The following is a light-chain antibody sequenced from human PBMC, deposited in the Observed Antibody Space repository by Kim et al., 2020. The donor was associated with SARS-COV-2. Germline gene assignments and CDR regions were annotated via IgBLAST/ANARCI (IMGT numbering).Light chain of an antibody. J-gene: IGKJ4*01. CDR2: GAA. CDR1: HSVDFN. CDR3: QQRTGWPPALT. V-gene: IGKV3-11*01. Sequence: PAEGASLSCRASHSVDFNLAWYQQTPGRPPRLRINGAAIRATGVPPRFSGSGSGTDFTLTISSLEAEDFAVYYCQQRTGWPPALTFGGGTKVDIK.